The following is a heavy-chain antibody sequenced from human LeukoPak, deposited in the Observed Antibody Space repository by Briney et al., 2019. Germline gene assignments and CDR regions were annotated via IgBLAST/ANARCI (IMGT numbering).Heavy chain of an antibody. Sequence: GGSLRLSCTGSGFTFGDFALGRVRQAPGKGLQWLGFIRSQAYGGTTEYAASLKARFTISRDDSRGIAYLQMNGLRVDDTAVYFCTRSVGKLGYCDTSSCYAGAFDTWGQGALVTVS. J-gene: IGHJ4*02. CDR3: TRSVGKLGYCDTSSCYAGAFDT. D-gene: IGHD2-2*01. V-gene: IGHV3-49*04. CDR1: GFTFGDFA. CDR2: IRSQAYGGTT.